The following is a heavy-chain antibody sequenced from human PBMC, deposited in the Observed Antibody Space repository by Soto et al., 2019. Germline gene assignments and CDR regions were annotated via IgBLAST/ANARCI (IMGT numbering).Heavy chain of an antibody. D-gene: IGHD3-9*01. V-gene: IGHV4-59*12. Sequence: SETLSLTCTVSGGSMSNYYWSWIRQPPGKGLEWIGYIYYIGSTNYNPSLKSRVTMSVDTSRNQLSLKLSSVTAADTAVYYCAREHSYYDMLTGYYGPSAFEIWGQGTMVTVSS. CDR1: GGSMSNYY. J-gene: IGHJ3*02. CDR2: IYYIGST. CDR3: AREHSYYDMLTGYYGPSAFEI.